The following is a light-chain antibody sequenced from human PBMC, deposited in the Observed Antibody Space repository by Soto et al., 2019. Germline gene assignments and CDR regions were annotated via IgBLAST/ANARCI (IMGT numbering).Light chain of an antibody. J-gene: IGLJ1*01. CDR3: SSYTSTNTLV. CDR2: EVT. CDR1: SSDVGAYNY. V-gene: IGLV2-14*01. Sequence: QSALAHPASVSGSPGESITIYCTGTSSDVGAYNYVSWYQRHPGRAPKLMIYEVTTRPSGVSNRFSGSKSGNTASLTISGLQAEDEADYFCSSYTSTNTLVFGTGTKVTVL.